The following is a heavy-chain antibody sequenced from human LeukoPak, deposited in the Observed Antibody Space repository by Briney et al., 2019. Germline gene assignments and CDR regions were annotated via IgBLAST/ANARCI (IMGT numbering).Heavy chain of an antibody. CDR2: VNPNSGDT. CDR3: ARASGSYWCFDS. D-gene: IGHD1-26*01. Sequence: ASVKVSCKASGYTFTGYYLHWVRQAPGQGLEWMGCVNPNSGDTNYAQKFQGSVTMTRDTSISTVYMELSRLRSDDTAVYYCARASGSYWCFDSWGQGPLVTVSS. J-gene: IGHJ5*01. CDR1: GYTFTGYY. V-gene: IGHV1-2*02.